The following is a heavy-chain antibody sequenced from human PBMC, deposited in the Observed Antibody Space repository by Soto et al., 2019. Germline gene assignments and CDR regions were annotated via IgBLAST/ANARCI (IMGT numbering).Heavy chain of an antibody. CDR1: GFTFSSYD. D-gene: IGHD6-13*01. V-gene: IGHV3-13*01. CDR3: ARVHSSNPQNPYYYGMDV. J-gene: IGHJ6*02. Sequence: GGSLRLSCAASGFTFSSYDMHWVRQATGKGLEWVSTIGTAGDTYYPGSVKGRFTISRENAKNSLNLQMNSLRAEDTAVYYCARVHSSNPQNPYYYGMDVWGQGTTVTVSS. CDR2: IGTAGDT.